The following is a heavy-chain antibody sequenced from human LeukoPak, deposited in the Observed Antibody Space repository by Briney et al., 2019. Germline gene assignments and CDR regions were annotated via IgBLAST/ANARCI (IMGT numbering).Heavy chain of an antibody. J-gene: IGHJ5*02. CDR3: ARCRVTIFGVVTFDP. V-gene: IGHV4-4*07. Sequence: PSETLSLTCTVSGGSISSYYWSWIRQPAGKGLEWIGRIYTSGSTNYNPSLKSRVTISVDTSKNQFSLKLSSVTAADTAVYYCARCRVTIFGVVTFDPWGQGTLVTVSS. D-gene: IGHD3-3*01. CDR1: GGSISSYY. CDR2: IYTSGST.